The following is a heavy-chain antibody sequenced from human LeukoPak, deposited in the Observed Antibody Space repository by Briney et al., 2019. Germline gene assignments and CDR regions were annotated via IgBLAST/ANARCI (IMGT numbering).Heavy chain of an antibody. V-gene: IGHV4-4*02. CDR1: GGSISSSNW. CDR3: ARVGYSGYDLPYYFDY. D-gene: IGHD5-12*01. CDR2: IYHSGST. Sequence: PSETLSLTCAVSGGSISSSNWWSWVRQPPGKGLEWIGEIYHSGSTNYNPSLKSRVTISVDKSKNQFSLKLSSVTAADTAVYYCARVGYSGYDLPYYFDYWGQGTLVTVSS. J-gene: IGHJ4*02.